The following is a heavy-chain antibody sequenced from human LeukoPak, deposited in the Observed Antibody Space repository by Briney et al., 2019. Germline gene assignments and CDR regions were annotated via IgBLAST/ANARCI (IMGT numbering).Heavy chain of an antibody. Sequence: SETLSLTCAVYGGSFSGYYWSWIRQPPGKGLEWIGEINHSGSTNYNPSLKSRVTISVDTSKNQFSLKLSSVTAADTAVYYCARRDYYYYYMDVWGKGTTVTVSS. CDR1: GGSFSGYY. J-gene: IGHJ6*03. V-gene: IGHV4-34*01. CDR3: ARRDYYYYYMDV. CDR2: INHSGST.